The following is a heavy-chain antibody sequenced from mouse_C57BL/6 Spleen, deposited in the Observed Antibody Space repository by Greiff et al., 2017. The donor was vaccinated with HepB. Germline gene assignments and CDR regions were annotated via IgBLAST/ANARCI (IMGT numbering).Heavy chain of an antibody. CDR3: AKEFTTVEAWLAY. CDR2: INPNNGGT. CDR1: GYTFTDYY. D-gene: IGHD1-1*01. V-gene: IGHV1-26*01. Sequence: EVQLQQSGPELVKPGASVKISCKASGYTFTDYYMNWVKQSHGKSLEWIGDINPNNGGTSYNQKFKGKATLTVDKSSSTAYIELRSLTSEESAVYDCAKEFTTVEAWLAYWVQGTLVTVSA. J-gene: IGHJ3*01.